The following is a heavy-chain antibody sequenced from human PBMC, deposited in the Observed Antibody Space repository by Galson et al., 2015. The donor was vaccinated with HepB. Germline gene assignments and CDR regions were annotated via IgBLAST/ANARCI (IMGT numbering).Heavy chain of an antibody. CDR2: IYSGGST. Sequence: SLRLSCAASGFSVSSNYMSWVRQAPGKGLEWVSVIYSGGSTYYADSVKGRFTISRHDSKNTLYLQMNSLRAEDTALYYCTRERVEWFGYGGDSYPGYYYYAMDVWGQGTMVTVSS. CDR3: TRERVEWFGYGGDSYPGYYYYAMDV. CDR1: GFSVSSNY. D-gene: IGHD2-21*02. V-gene: IGHV3-53*04. J-gene: IGHJ6*02.